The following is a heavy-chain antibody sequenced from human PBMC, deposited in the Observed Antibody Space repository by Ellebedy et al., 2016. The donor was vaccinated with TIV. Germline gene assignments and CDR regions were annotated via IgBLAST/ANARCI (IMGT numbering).Heavy chain of an antibody. CDR3: ARDPDAFGDQYFDL. CDR1: GFTFNTYS. D-gene: IGHD3-10*01. V-gene: IGHV3-30*03. J-gene: IGHJ5*01. CDR2: ISYHGSDK. Sequence: GESLKISCAASGFTFNTYSMNWVRQAPGKGLEWVSLISYHGSDKYYADSVKGRFTISRDNSKNTLDLQMNNLRTEDTAVYYCARDPDAFGDQYFDLWGQGTLVIVSS.